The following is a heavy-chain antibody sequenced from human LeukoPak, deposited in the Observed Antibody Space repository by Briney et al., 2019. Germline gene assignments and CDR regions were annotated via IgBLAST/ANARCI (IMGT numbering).Heavy chain of an antibody. CDR2: IYPADSDT. V-gene: IGHV5-51*01. CDR1: GYSFPTYW. D-gene: IGHD2-15*01. Sequence: GESLKISCKGSGYSFPTYWIGWVRQMPGKGLEWMGIIYPADSDTRYSPSFQGQVTTSADKSISTAYLQWSSLRASDSAIYYCARLLGYSADYWGQGTLVTVSS. CDR3: ARLLGYSADY. J-gene: IGHJ4*02.